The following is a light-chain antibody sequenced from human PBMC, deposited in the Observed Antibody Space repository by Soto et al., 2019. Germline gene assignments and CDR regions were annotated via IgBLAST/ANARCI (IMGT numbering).Light chain of an antibody. J-gene: IGKJ1*01. Sequence: EIVMTQSPATLSVSPGERATLSCRASQSVSSNLAWYQQKPGKAPRLLIYGASTRATGIPARFSGSGSGTEFTLTISSLQSEDFAVYYCQQYNNWPPCTFGQVNKVEIK. CDR3: QQYNNWPPCT. CDR2: GAS. CDR1: QSVSSN. V-gene: IGKV3-15*01.